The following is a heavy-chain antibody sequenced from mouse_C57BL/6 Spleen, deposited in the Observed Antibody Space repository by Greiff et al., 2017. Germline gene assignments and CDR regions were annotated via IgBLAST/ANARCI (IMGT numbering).Heavy chain of an antibody. V-gene: IGHV6-3*01. J-gene: IGHJ2*01. CDR1: GFTFSNYW. CDR3: TNYYGSEDY. D-gene: IGHD1-1*01. CDR2: IRLKSDNYAT. Sequence: EVQGVESGGGLVQPGGSMKLSCVASGFTFSNYWMNWVRQSPEKGLEWVAQIRLKSDNYATHYAESVKGRFTISRDDSKSSVYLQMNNLRAEDTGIYYCTNYYGSEDYWGQGTTLTVSS.